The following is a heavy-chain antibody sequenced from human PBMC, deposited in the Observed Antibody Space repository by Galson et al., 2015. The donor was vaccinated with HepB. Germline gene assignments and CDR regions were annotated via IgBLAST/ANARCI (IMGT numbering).Heavy chain of an antibody. CDR1: GYTFTSYY. CDR2: INPSGGST. J-gene: IGHJ4*02. D-gene: IGHD6-13*01. V-gene: IGHV1-46*01. Sequence: SVKVSCKASGYTFTSYYMHWVRQAPGQGLEWMGIINPSGGSTSYAQKFQGRVTMTRDTSTSTVYVELSSLRSEDTAVYYCARDHSSNDFDYWGQGTLVTVSS. CDR3: ARDHSSNDFDY.